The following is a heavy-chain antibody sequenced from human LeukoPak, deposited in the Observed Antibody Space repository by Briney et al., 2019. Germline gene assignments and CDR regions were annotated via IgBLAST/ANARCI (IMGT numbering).Heavy chain of an antibody. Sequence: GGSLRLSCAASGFTFSTSWMSWVRQAPGKGLEWVANIKQDGSEKYYVDSVKGRFTISRDNAKNSLYLQMNSLRAEDTAVYYCARNRVKSDYWGQGTLVTVSS. CDR3: ARNRVKSDY. J-gene: IGHJ4*02. V-gene: IGHV3-7*01. CDR1: GFTFSTSW. CDR2: IKQDGSEK. D-gene: IGHD3-3*01.